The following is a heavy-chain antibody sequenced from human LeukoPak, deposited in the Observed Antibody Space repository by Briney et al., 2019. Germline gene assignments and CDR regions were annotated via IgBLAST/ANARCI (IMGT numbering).Heavy chain of an antibody. J-gene: IGHJ4*02. D-gene: IGHD2-2*01. CDR2: IKEDGSEK. Sequence: GGSLRVSCAASGLTFSTYWMNWVRQAPGKGLEWVANIKEDGSEKYYVDSVKGRFTISRDNAKNSVYLQMNSLRAEDTAIYYCARNARGPGDYWGQGTVVTVSS. CDR3: ARNARGPGDY. V-gene: IGHV3-7*01. CDR1: GLTFSTYW.